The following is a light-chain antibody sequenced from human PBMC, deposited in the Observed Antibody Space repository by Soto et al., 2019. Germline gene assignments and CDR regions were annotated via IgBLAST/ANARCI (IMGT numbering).Light chain of an antibody. V-gene: IGKV3-20*01. Sequence: EIVLTQSPGTLSLSPGERATLSCRASQSVSGRSLAWYQQKPGQAPRLLIYAASTRATGIPDKFSGSGSGTDLTLTINRLDPEDFAVYFCQQYVNSPCTFGQGTKVDIK. CDR3: QQYVNSPCT. CDR1: QSVSGRS. J-gene: IGKJ2*02. CDR2: AAS.